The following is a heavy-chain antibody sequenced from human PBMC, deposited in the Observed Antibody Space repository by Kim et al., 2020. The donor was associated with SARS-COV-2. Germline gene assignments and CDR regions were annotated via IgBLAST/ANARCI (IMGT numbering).Heavy chain of an antibody. J-gene: IGHJ6*02. Sequence: ASVKVSCKASGYTFTSYDINWVRQATGQGLEWMGWMNPNSGNSAYAQKFQGRVTMTRNTSMSRAYMELSSLRSEDTAVYYCARRLRPHMDVWGQGTTVTV. D-gene: IGHD4-17*01. CDR3: ARRLRPHMDV. CDR1: GYTFTSYD. CDR2: MNPNSGNS. V-gene: IGHV1-8*01.